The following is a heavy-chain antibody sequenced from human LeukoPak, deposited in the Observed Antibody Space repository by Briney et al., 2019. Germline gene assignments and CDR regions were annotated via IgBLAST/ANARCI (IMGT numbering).Heavy chain of an antibody. CDR3: ARVNDYYGSGHYGMDV. J-gene: IGHJ6*02. CDR1: GGSISSGGYS. D-gene: IGHD3-10*01. CDR2: IYYSGST. V-gene: IGHV4-31*03. Sequence: PSQTLSLTCTVSGGSISSGGYSWSWIRQHPGKGLEWIGYIYYSGSTYYNPSLKSRVTISVDTSKNQFSLKLSSVTAADTAVYYCARVNDYYGSGHYGMDVWGQGTTVTVSS.